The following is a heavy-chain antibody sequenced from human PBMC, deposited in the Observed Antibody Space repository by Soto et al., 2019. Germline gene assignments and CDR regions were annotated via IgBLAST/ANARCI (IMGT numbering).Heavy chain of an antibody. D-gene: IGHD3-22*01. CDR2: ISGSGGST. V-gene: IGHV3-23*01. J-gene: IGHJ4*02. CDR1: GFTFSSYA. Sequence: GGSLRLSCAASGFTFSSYAMSWVRQAPGKGLEWVSAISGSGGSTYYADSVKGRFTISRDNSKNTLYLQMNSLRAEDTAVYYCAKDRMIVVVITDFDYWGQGTLVTVSS. CDR3: AKDRMIVVVITDFDY.